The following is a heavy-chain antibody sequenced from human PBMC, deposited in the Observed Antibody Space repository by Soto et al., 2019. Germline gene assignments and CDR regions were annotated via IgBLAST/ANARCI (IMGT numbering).Heavy chain of an antibody. J-gene: IGHJ6*02. CDR3: ARDPLTSLSDPQLGIYGMDV. CDR2: INPNSGGT. D-gene: IGHD7-27*01. V-gene: IGHV1-2*04. Sequence: ASVKVSCKASGYTFTGYYMHWVRQAPGQGLEWMGWINPNSGGTNYAQKFQGWVTMTRDTSISTAYMELSRLRSDDTAVYYCARDPLTSLSDPQLGIYGMDVWGQGTTVTVSS. CDR1: GYTFTGYY.